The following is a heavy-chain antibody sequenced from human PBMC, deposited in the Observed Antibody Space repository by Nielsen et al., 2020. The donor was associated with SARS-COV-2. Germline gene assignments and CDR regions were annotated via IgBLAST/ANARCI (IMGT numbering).Heavy chain of an antibody. J-gene: IGHJ4*02. V-gene: IGHV1-69*13. CDR2: VIIVFDTA. Sequence: SVKVSCKASGGTFGSDAFSWVRQAPGHGLEWVGGVIIVFDTANYAQKFQDRATITADESTSTAYMELSSLRSEDTAVYYCARVDPYDSSGYYFDYWGQGTLVTVSS. D-gene: IGHD3-22*01. CDR3: ARVDPYDSSGYYFDY. CDR1: GGTFGSDA.